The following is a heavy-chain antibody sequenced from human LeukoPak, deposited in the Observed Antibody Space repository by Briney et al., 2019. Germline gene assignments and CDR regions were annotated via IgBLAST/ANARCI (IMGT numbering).Heavy chain of an antibody. CDR3: AKDVTAPADY. V-gene: IGHV3-23*01. D-gene: IGHD2-21*02. CDR2: ISVGGDYT. Sequence: PGGSLRLSCAASRFTFSSYAMSWVRQAPGKGLEWVAGISVGGDYTYYADSVKGRFTISRDNSKNTLYLQMNSLRAEDTAVYYCAKDVTAPADYWGQGILVTVSS. CDR1: RFTFSSYA. J-gene: IGHJ4*02.